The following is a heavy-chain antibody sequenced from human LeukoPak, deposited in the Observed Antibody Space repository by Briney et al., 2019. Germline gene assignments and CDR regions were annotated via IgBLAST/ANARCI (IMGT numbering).Heavy chain of an antibody. CDR1: GDSVSRSDSY. CDR3: ARRRYYDGSGYLE. J-gene: IGHJ1*01. D-gene: IGHD3-22*01. V-gene: IGHV4-39*01. Sequence: PSETLSLTCSVSGDSVSRSDSYWEWIRQPPGKGLERIGTIYYSGRTYYSPSLKSRVTMSVDPSNNQFSLTLRPVTAADTAVYYCARRRYYDGSGYLEWGQGTLLSVSS. CDR2: IYYSGRT.